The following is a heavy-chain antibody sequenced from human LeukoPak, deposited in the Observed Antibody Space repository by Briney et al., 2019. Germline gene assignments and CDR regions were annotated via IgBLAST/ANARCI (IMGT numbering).Heavy chain of an antibody. D-gene: IGHD6-19*01. J-gene: IGHJ1*01. CDR1: GDPISSYY. CDR3: ARLGSSGSAQYFQD. Sequence: SETLSLTCTVSGDPISSYYWSWIRQPAGKGLEWIGRIYTSGTTNYNFSLKSRLTMSVDTSKNQFSLKLSSVTAADTAVYYCARLGSSGSAQYFQDWGQGTLVTVSS. V-gene: IGHV4-4*07. CDR2: IYTSGTT.